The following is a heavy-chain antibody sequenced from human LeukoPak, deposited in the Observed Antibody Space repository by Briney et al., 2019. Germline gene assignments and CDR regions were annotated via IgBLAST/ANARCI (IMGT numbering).Heavy chain of an antibody. J-gene: IGHJ4*02. CDR1: GYSVTSYW. CDR2: IYPGDSDT. Sequence: PGESLKISCKGSGYSVTSYWIGWVRQMPGKGLEWMGIIYPGDSDTRYSPSFQGQVTISADKSITTAYLQWSSLKASDTAMYYCARVETYYYDSSGYYLVYWSQGTLVTVPS. CDR3: ARVETYYYDSSGYYLVY. V-gene: IGHV5-51*03. D-gene: IGHD3-22*01.